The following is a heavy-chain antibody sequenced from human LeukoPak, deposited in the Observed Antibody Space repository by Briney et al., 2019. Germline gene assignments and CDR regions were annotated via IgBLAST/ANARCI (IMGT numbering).Heavy chain of an antibody. CDR3: AKASCGSECYYRMDV. J-gene: IGHJ6*02. Sequence: GGSLRLSCAASGFTFSSNAMNWVRQAPGKGLEWVSGISGSGRNTYYADSVKGRFTISRDNSKNTLYLQMNSLRGADTAVYYCAKASCGSECYYRMDVWGQGTAVTVSS. CDR2: ISGSGRNT. V-gene: IGHV3-23*01. D-gene: IGHD2-21*01. CDR1: GFTFSSNA.